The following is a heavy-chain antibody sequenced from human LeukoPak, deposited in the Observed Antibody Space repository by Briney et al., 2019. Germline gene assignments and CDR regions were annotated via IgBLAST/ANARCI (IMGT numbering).Heavy chain of an antibody. J-gene: IGHJ6*03. D-gene: IGHD1-26*01. V-gene: IGHV3-7*01. CDR2: IKQDGSEK. CDR3: ARASSGSYYYYYMDV. Sequence: GGSLRLSCAASGFTFSSYWMSWVRQAPGKGLGWVANIKQDGSEKYYVDSVKGRFTISRDNAKNSLYLQMNSLRAEDTAVYYCARASSGSYYYYYMDVWGKGTTVTVSS. CDR1: GFTFSSYW.